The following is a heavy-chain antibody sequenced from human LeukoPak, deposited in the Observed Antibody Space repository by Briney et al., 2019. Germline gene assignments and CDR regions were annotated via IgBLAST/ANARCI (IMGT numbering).Heavy chain of an antibody. Sequence: GGSLRLSCAASGLTVSSNSMTWVRQAPGKELEWVSVLFSGGRTYYADSVKGRFTISRDNSKNTLYLQLNSLRVEDTAVYYCARVYNSGWYVDYWGQGTLVTVSS. CDR1: GLTVSSNS. V-gene: IGHV3-53*01. CDR3: ARVYNSGWYVDY. D-gene: IGHD6-19*01. J-gene: IGHJ4*02. CDR2: LFSGGRT.